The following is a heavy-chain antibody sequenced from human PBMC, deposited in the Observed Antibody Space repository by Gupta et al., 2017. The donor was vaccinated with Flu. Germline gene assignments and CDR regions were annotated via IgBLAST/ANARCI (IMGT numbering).Heavy chain of an antibody. J-gene: IGHJ6*04. CDR1: GFTFSDYY. Sequence: AASGFTFSDYYMSWIRQAPGKGLEWVSYISSSGATIYYADSVKGRFTISRDNAKNALYLQIKGLRVENTAVYYCARDTVDRDGMDGWGIGTTVTVSS. CDR3: ARDTVDRDGMDG. CDR2: ISSSGATI. V-gene: IGHV3-11*01. D-gene: IGHD5-12*01.